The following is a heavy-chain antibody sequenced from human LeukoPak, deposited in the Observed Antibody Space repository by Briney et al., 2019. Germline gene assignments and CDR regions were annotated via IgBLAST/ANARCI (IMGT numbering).Heavy chain of an antibody. CDR1: GFTFSSHA. D-gene: IGHD4-11*01. J-gene: IGHJ6*03. CDR2: ISGSGGST. Sequence: PGGSLRLSCAASGFTFSSHAMIWVRQAPGKGLEWVSGISGSGGSTHYADSVKGRFTISRDNAKNSLYLQMNSLRAEDTAVYYCARTVNYYMDVWGKGTTVTVSS. V-gene: IGHV3-23*01. CDR3: ARTVNYYMDV.